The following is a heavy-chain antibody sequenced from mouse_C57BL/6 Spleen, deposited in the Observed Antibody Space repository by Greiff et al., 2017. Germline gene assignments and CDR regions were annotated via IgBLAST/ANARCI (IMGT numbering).Heavy chain of an antibody. CDR3: AIRDGNYVYDFDY. D-gene: IGHD2-1*01. CDR1: GYTFTSYW. Sequence: QVQLKQPGAELVKPGASVKMSCKASGYTFTSYWITWVKQRPGQGLEWIGDIYPGSGSTNYNEKFKSKATLTVDTSSSTAYMQRSSLTSEDSAVYYCAIRDGNYVYDFDYWGQGPTLTVSS. J-gene: IGHJ2*01. V-gene: IGHV1-55*01. CDR2: IYPGSGST.